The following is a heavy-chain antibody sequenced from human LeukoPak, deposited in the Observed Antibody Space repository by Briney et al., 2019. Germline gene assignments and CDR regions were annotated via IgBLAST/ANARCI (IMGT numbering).Heavy chain of an antibody. Sequence: SETLSLTCTVSGGSISSYYWSWIRQPPGKGLEWIGYIYYSGSTNYNPSLKSRVTISVDTSKNQFSLKLSSVTAADTAVYYCARDESIAAAGIYGPLVYWGQGTLVTVSS. J-gene: IGHJ4*02. V-gene: IGHV4-59*01. D-gene: IGHD6-13*01. CDR1: GGSISSYY. CDR2: IYYSGST. CDR3: ARDESIAAAGIYGPLVY.